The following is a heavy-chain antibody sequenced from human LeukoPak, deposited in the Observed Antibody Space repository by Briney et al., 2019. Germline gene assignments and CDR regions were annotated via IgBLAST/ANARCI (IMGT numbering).Heavy chain of an antibody. CDR2: TGSTGVST. CDR1: GFTFSSYA. V-gene: IGHV3-23*01. Sequence: QTGGSLRLSCAASGFTFSSYAMNWVRQAPGKGLEWVSGTGSTGVSTFYADSVKGRFTVSRDNSKNSLYLQMNSLRAEDTAVYYCARGEYYDILTGLYYYYYGMDVWGQGTTVTVSS. D-gene: IGHD3-9*01. J-gene: IGHJ6*02. CDR3: ARGEYYDILTGLYYYYYGMDV.